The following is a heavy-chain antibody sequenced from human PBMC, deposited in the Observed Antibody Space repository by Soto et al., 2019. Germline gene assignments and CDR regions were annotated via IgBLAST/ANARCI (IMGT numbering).Heavy chain of an antibody. J-gene: IGHJ6*02. CDR3: ARDRFGRQNYFSYGMDV. CDR2: INTYNVNT. Sequence: QGQLVQSGAEVKKPGASVKVSCKASGYSFPSYGISWVRQAPGQGLEWMGWINTYNVNTTYAQNVQGRLTMTTDTSTSTAYMELGSLRSDDTAVYYCARDRFGRQNYFSYGMDVWGQGTTVTVSS. CDR1: GYSFPSYG. D-gene: IGHD3-16*01. V-gene: IGHV1-18*01.